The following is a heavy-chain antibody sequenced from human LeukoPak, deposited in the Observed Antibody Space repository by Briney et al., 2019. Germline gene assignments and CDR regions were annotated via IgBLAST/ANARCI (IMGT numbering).Heavy chain of an antibody. D-gene: IGHD6-13*01. CDR1: GFTFSDYY. CDR2: ISSSNALI. Sequence: GGSLRLSCEASGFTFSDYYMSWIRQAPGKGLEWVSHISSSNALIQYADSVKGRFTISRDNAKNSLYLQMNSLRAEDTAVYYCATWRSSWYSHYYYYMDVWGKGTTVTVSS. CDR3: ATWRSSWYSHYYYYMDV. V-gene: IGHV3-11*04. J-gene: IGHJ6*03.